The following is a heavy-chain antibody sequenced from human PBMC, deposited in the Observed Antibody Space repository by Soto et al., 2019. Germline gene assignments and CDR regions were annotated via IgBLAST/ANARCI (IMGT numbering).Heavy chain of an antibody. CDR2: ISSSSSYI. V-gene: IGHV3-21*01. D-gene: IGHD3-3*01. CDR3: ARDPKLYYDFWSGYYSGDYFDY. Sequence: GGSLRLSCAASGFTFSSYSMNWVRQAPGKGLEWVSSISSSSSYIYYADSVKGRFTISRDNAKNSLYLQMNSLRAEDTAVYYCARDPKLYYDFWSGYYSGDYFDYWGQGTLVTVSS. J-gene: IGHJ4*02. CDR1: GFTFSSYS.